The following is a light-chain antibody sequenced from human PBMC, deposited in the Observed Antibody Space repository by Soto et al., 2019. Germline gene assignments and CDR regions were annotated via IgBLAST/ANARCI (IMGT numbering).Light chain of an antibody. CDR3: QEYGSSRT. J-gene: IGKJ1*01. V-gene: IGKV3-20*01. CDR2: GAS. Sequence: EIVLTQSTGTLSLSPGERATLSCRASQSVSSGLLAWYQQKPGQAPRLLIYGASSRSTGTPDRFGGSGSGTDFTLTISRLEPEDFAVYYCQEYGSSRTFGQGTKVEIK. CDR1: QSVSSGL.